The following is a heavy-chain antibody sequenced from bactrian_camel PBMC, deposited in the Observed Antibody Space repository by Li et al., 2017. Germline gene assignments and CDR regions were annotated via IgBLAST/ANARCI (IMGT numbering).Heavy chain of an antibody. V-gene: IGHV3S1*01. CDR3: ARVRGVVAVGFVDY. J-gene: IGHJ4*01. CDR2: ISASGQTK. Sequence: HVQLVESGGGLVQPGGSLRLSCAGSGFTFSDHWIYWVRQAQGKGFEWVSGISASGQTKSYSDSLQGRWTISRDNAKNLVYLQMNSLKPDDTAVYSCARVRGVVAVGFVDYWGQGTQVTVS. CDR1: GFTFSDHW. D-gene: IGHD6*01.